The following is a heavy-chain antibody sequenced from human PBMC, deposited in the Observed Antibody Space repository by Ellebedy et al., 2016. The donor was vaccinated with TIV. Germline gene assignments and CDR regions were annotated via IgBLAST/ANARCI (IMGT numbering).Heavy chain of an antibody. Sequence: GESLKISCAASGFTYSSHAMHWVRRAPGKGLAWVAFIRYDGSNMYYPVSVKGRFTISRDNSRNTLYLQMNSLRTEDTAVYYCAKAPPGDNYYFEYWGQGTLVTVSS. D-gene: IGHD2-21*02. J-gene: IGHJ4*02. CDR2: IRYDGSNM. CDR1: GFTYSSHA. V-gene: IGHV3-30*02. CDR3: AKAPPGDNYYFEY.